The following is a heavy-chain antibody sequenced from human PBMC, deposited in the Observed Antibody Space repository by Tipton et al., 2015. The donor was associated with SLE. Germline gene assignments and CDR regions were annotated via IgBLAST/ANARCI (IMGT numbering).Heavy chain of an antibody. D-gene: IGHD7-27*01. CDR3: ARLTPWGYDY. V-gene: IGHV4-38-2*02. CDR2: IYHSGST. CDR1: GYSISSGYY. J-gene: IGHJ4*02. Sequence: TLSLTCTVSGYSISSGYYWGWIRQPPGKGLEWIGSIYHSGSTYYNPSLKSRVTISVDTSKNQFSLSLISVTAADTAAYYCARLTPWGYDYWGPGMLVTVSS.